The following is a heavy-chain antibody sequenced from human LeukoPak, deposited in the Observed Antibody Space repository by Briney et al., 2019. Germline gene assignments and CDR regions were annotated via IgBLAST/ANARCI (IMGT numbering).Heavy chain of an antibody. Sequence: SETLSLTCTVSGGSISSYYWSWIRQPPGKGLEWIGYIYYSGSTNYNPSLKSRVTISVDTSKNQFSLKLSSVTAADTAVYYCARQSSSWFQSYYFDYWGQGTLVTVSS. J-gene: IGHJ4*02. CDR1: GGSISSYY. D-gene: IGHD6-13*01. CDR2: IYYSGST. V-gene: IGHV4-59*08. CDR3: ARQSSSWFQSYYFDY.